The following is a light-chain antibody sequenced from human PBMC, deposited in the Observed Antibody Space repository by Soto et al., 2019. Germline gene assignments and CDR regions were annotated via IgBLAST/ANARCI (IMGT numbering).Light chain of an antibody. V-gene: IGLV2-14*01. CDR3: SSYTTNSALV. Sequence: QSVLTQPASVSGSPGQSITISCTGTSSDVGGYNYVSWYQQNPGKAPKLIIYEVSNRPSGVSNRFSGSKSGNTASLTISGLQAEDEADYYCSSYTTNSALVFGTGTKLTVL. J-gene: IGLJ1*01. CDR1: SSDVGGYNY. CDR2: EVS.